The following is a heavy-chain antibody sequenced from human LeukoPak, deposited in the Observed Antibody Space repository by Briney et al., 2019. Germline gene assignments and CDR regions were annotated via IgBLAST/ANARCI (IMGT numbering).Heavy chain of an antibody. J-gene: IGHJ4*02. Sequence: GGSLRLSCAASGFIFGDYNMNWVRQAPGKGLEWVSYISSGGSTIYFADSVKDRFTISRDNAKNSLDLQMNSLRAEDTAMYYCARAAVVTSPFDYWGQGTLVTVSS. V-gene: IGHV3-11*01. D-gene: IGHD4-23*01. CDR3: ARAAVVTSPFDY. CDR2: ISSGGSTI. CDR1: GFIFGDYN.